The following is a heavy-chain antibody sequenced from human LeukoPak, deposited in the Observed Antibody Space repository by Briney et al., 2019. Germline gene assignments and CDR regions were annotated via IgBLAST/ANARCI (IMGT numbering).Heavy chain of an antibody. D-gene: IGHD7-27*01. Sequence: ASVKVSCKVSSYSFTSYGFSWVRQAPGQGLEWMGWINPNSGGTNYAQKFQGRVTMTRDTSISTAYMELSRLRSDDTAVYYCARATNWGFHDSYWGQGTLVTVSS. V-gene: IGHV1-2*02. CDR1: SYSFTSYG. CDR2: INPNSGGT. J-gene: IGHJ4*02. CDR3: ARATNWGFHDSY.